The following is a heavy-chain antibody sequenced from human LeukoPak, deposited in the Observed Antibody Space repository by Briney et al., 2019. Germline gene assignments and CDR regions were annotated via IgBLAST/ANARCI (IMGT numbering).Heavy chain of an antibody. D-gene: IGHD3-22*01. V-gene: IGHV3-23*01. CDR1: GFTFSSYS. Sequence: GGSLRLSCAASGFTFSSYSMNWVRQAPGKGLEWVSAISGSGGSTYYADSVKGRFTISRDNSKNTLYLQMNSLRAEDTAVYYCAKELTYYYDSSGYLVWGQGTLVTVSS. J-gene: IGHJ4*02. CDR2: ISGSGGST. CDR3: AKELTYYYDSSGYLV.